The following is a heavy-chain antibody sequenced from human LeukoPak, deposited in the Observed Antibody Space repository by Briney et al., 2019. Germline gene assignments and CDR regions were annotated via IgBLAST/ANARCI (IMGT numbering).Heavy chain of an antibody. CDR1: GFNFNKYD. J-gene: IGHJ4*02. V-gene: IGHV3-23*01. Sequence: GGSLRLSCAASGFNFNKYDMTWARQAPGKGLEWVSTITGRSDKTYYTDSVKGRFVTSRDNSKDTLNLQMNSLRAEDTALYYCAKGGWLDDLGQGALVTVSS. CDR3: AKGGWLDD. CDR2: ITGRSDKT. D-gene: IGHD6-19*01.